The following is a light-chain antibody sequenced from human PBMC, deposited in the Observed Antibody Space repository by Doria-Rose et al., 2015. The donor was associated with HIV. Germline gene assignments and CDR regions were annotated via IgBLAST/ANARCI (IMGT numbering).Light chain of an antibody. V-gene: IGLV2-8*01. CDR2: EVN. Sequence: SLTFFCAGTSSDVGGYNYVSWFQQHPGKAPKLMIYEVNKRPSGVPDRFSGSKSGNTASLTVSGLQAEDEADYYCSSYAGSNHYVFGTGTKITVL. CDR1: SSDVGGYNY. CDR3: SSYAGSNHYV. J-gene: IGLJ1*01.